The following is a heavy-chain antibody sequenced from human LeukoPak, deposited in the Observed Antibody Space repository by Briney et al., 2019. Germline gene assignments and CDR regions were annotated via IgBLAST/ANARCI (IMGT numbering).Heavy chain of an antibody. Sequence: SETLSLTCTVSGGSISSYYWSWIRQPPGKGLEWIGYIYHSGSTNYNPSLKSRVTISVDTSKNQFSLKLSSVTAADTAVYYCASFGRITIFGVVIPHYFDYWGQGTLVTVSS. D-gene: IGHD3-3*01. J-gene: IGHJ4*02. CDR2: IYHSGST. CDR3: ASFGRITIFGVVIPHYFDY. CDR1: GGSISSYY. V-gene: IGHV4-59*12.